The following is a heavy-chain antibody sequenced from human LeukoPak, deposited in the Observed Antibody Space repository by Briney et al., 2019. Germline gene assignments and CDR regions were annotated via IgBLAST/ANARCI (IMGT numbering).Heavy chain of an antibody. Sequence: NPSETLSLTCAVYGGSFSGYYWSWIRQPPGKGQEWIGEINHSGSTNYNPSLKSRVTISVDTSKNQFSLKLSSVTAADTAVYYCARLSRGYYYYYYYMDVWGKGTTVTVSS. CDR1: GGSFSGYY. J-gene: IGHJ6*03. D-gene: IGHD6-25*01. CDR2: INHSGST. CDR3: ARLSRGYYYYYYYMDV. V-gene: IGHV4-34*01.